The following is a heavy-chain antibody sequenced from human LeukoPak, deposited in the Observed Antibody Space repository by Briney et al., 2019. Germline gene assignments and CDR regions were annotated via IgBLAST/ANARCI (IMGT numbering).Heavy chain of an antibody. D-gene: IGHD1-1*01. Sequence: ASVKVSCKASGYTFTSYYMHWVRQAPGQGLEWMGIINPSGGSTSYAQKFQGRVTMTRDTSTSAVYMELSSLRSEDTAVYYCARDRLEDRYYYYYCMDVWGQGTTVTVSS. CDR3: ARDRLEDRYYYYYCMDV. CDR2: INPSGGST. J-gene: IGHJ6*02. V-gene: IGHV1-46*01. CDR1: GYTFTSYY.